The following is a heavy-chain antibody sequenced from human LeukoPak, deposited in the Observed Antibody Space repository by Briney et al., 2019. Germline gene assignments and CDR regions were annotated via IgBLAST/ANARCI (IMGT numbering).Heavy chain of an antibody. V-gene: IGHV1-69*04. J-gene: IGHJ5*02. CDR2: IIPKFDLT. Sequence: ASVKVSCKTSGDTFSNFVISWVRQAPGQGLEWMARIIPKFDLTKIAQKFEGRVTITADTSTSTVYLELSNVRSDDTAIYYCTRDQNVRGVAAGMEGWFDPWGRGTLVTVSS. CDR1: GDTFSNFV. D-gene: IGHD1-1*01. CDR3: TRDQNVRGVAAGMEGWFDP.